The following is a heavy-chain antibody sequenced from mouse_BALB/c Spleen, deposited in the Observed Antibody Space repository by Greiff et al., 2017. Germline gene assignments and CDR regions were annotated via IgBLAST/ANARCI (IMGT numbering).Heavy chain of an antibody. CDR1: GYTFTSYV. Sequence: EVQLQQSGPELVKPGDSVKMSCKASGYTFTSYVMHWVKQKPGQGLEWIGYINPYNDGTKYNEKFKGKATLTSDKSSSTAYMELSSLTSEDSAVYYCARNWDPLYYAMDYWGQGTSVTVSS. J-gene: IGHJ4*01. D-gene: IGHD4-1*01. CDR2: INPYNDGT. CDR3: ARNWDPLYYAMDY. V-gene: IGHV1-14*01.